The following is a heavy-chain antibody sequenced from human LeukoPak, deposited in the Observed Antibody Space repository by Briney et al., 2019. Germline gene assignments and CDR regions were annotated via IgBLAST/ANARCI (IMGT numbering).Heavy chain of an antibody. Sequence: GGSLRLSCAASGFTFTNAWLSWVRQAPGKGLEWVGRIKSKAHGGTIDYAAPVEGRFTISRDDSKNTLYLQMNSLKSEDTAVYYCATEYYGMDDWGQGTTVTVSS. V-gene: IGHV3-15*01. J-gene: IGHJ6*02. CDR2: IKSKAHGGTI. CDR1: GFTFTNAW. CDR3: ATEYYGMDD.